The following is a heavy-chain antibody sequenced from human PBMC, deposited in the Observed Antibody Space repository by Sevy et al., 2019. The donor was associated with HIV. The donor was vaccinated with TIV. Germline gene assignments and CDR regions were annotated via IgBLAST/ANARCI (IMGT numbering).Heavy chain of an antibody. V-gene: IGHV3-23*01. Sequence: GGSLRLSCAVSGFSFDSYGMTWVRQAPGKGLEWVSGISGSGTRTYYADSVKGRFIISRDNSKNTLYLQMNSLRSEDTAMYYCGKGGGSHYDPDEIGYYFYYYNMDVWGKGTTVTVSS. CDR3: GKGGGSHYDPDEIGYYFYYYNMDV. CDR2: ISGSGTRT. D-gene: IGHD3-16*01. CDR1: GFSFDSYG. J-gene: IGHJ6*03.